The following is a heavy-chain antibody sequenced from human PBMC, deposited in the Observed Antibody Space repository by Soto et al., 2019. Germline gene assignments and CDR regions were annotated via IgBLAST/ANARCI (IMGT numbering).Heavy chain of an antibody. CDR3: ARGFRFRGGTDY. J-gene: IGHJ4*02. D-gene: IGHD2-15*01. V-gene: IGHV4-30-4*01. Sequence: SETLSLTCTVSGGSLTSGDYYWSWIRQPPGKGLEWIGYIYYTGITYYNPSLRGRVTISVDTSKNQFSLKLSSVTAADTAVYYCARGFRFRGGTDYWGQGTLVTVSS. CDR2: IYYTGIT. CDR1: GGSLTSGDYY.